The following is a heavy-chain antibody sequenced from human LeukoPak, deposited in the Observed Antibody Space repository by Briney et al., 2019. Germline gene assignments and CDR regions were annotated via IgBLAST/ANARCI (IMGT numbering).Heavy chain of an antibody. CDR3: ARGRGGD. Sequence: PGGSLRLSCEASGVTVNRYFMGWVRQAPGKGLEWVSLISSEGFTYYADSVKGRFTISRDNSKNTLYLQMNSLRAEDTAFYYCARGRGGDWGQGALVTVSS. CDR1: GVTVNRYF. CDR2: ISSEGFT. V-gene: IGHV3-53*01. J-gene: IGHJ4*02. D-gene: IGHD2-15*01.